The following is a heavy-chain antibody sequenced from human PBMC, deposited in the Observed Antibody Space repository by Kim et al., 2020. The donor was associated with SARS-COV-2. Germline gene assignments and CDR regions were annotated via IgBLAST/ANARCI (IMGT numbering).Heavy chain of an antibody. V-gene: IGHV3-30*04. Sequence: GGSLRLSCAASGFTFSSYAMHWVRQAPGKGLEWVAVISYDGSNKYYADSVKGRFTISRDNSKNTLYLQMNSLRAEDTAVYYCARGLETIFTYYYYYGMDVWGQGTTVTVSS. J-gene: IGHJ6*02. CDR2: ISYDGSNK. CDR1: GFTFSSYA. D-gene: IGHD3-9*01. CDR3: ARGLETIFTYYYYYGMDV.